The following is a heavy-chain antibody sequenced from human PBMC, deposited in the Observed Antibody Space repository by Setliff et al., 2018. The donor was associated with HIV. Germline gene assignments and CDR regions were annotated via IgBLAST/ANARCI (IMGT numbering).Heavy chain of an antibody. Sequence: TLSLTCTVSGGSISSGTYYWSWIRQPAGKGLEWIGHIYSTGNTNYNSSLKSRVTMSIETSKNQFSLKLTSVTAADTAVYYCARDDDKLFDYWGQGALVTV. CDR1: GGSISSGTYY. CDR3: ARDDDKLFDY. D-gene: IGHD3-22*01. V-gene: IGHV4-61*09. J-gene: IGHJ4*02. CDR2: IYSTGNT.